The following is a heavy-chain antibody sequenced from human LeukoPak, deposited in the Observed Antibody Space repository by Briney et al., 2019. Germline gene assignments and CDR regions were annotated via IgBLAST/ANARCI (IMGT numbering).Heavy chain of an antibody. V-gene: IGHV4-34*01. J-gene: IGHJ4*02. D-gene: IGHD3-22*01. CDR2: INHSGST. CDR3: ARDGSGSGSPFDY. Sequence: PSETLSLTCAASGGTFSGYYLSWIRQPPGKGLEWIGEINHSGSTNYNPSFKSRVTISIDKSKNKFSLQLTTMMTSDTAVYYCARDGSGSGSPFDYWGQGTLVTVSS. CDR1: GGTFSGYY.